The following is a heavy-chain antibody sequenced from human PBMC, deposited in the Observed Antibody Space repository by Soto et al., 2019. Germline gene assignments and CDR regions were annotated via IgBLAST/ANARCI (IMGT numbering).Heavy chain of an antibody. CDR3: PGEVASGY. CDR2: ISRDGRTT. CDR1: GFTVSSYG. J-gene: IGHJ4*02. V-gene: IGHV3-30*03. D-gene: IGHD2-21*01. Sequence: QVQLEESGGGVVQPGRSLRLSCAVSGFTVSSYGMHWVRQAPGKGLEWVAVISRDGRTTFYADSVKGRFTISKDNSRNTLSLEMNSLREDDMAVYYCPGEVASGYWGQGTLVTVSS.